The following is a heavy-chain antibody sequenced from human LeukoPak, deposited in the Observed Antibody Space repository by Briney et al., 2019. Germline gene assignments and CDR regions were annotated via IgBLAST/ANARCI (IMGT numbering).Heavy chain of an antibody. CDR2: IIPIFGTA. CDR1: GGTFSSYA. J-gene: IGHJ5*02. D-gene: IGHD4-17*01. Sequence: SVKVSCKASGGTFSSYAISWVRQAPGQGLEWMGGIIPIFGTANYAQKFQGRVTITADESTSTAYMELSSLRSEDTAVYYCARRAAYDYGDYWFDPWGQGTLVTVSS. CDR3: ARRAAYDYGDYWFDP. V-gene: IGHV1-69*01.